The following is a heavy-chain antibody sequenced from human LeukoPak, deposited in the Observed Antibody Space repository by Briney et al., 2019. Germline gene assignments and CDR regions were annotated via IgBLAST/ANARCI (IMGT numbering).Heavy chain of an antibody. Sequence: SETLSLTWTVSGXSISTSPNYWGWIRQPSGKGPEWIGSIHKSGSTYYNPSLKSRVTLSVDTSKNQFSLNLWSVTATDTAVYYCARLNWGAEDYWGQGALVTVSS. D-gene: IGHD7-27*01. J-gene: IGHJ4*02. CDR2: IHKSGST. V-gene: IGHV4-39*01. CDR3: ARLNWGAEDY. CDR1: GXSISTSPNY.